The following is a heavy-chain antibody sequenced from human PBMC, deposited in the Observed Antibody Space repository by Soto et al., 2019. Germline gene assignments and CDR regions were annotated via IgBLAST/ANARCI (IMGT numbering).Heavy chain of an antibody. Sequence: QVQLVESGGGVVQPGRSLRLSCAASGFTFSNYVMHWVRQAPGKGLEWVAAMSHDGSDKYYVVSVKGRFTISRDKSKNTLYLQMNSLRPEDTAVYYCAKENVLYYSHSGMDVWGLGTTVTVSS. CDR3: AKENVLYYSHSGMDV. CDR2: MSHDGSDK. V-gene: IGHV3-30*18. CDR1: GFTFSNYV. J-gene: IGHJ6*02. D-gene: IGHD3-22*01.